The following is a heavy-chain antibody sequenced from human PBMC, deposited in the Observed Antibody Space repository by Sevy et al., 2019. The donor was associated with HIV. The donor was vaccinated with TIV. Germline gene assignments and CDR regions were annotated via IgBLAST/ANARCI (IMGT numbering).Heavy chain of an antibody. D-gene: IGHD3-10*01. CDR1: GFTFSTYT. Sequence: GGSLRLSCAASGFTFSTYTMNWVRQAPGKGVEWVSSISFSNNYIYYTDSVKGRFTISRDNSKNSVYLEMNSLRAEDTAVYYCARPYGSGSWEAFDLWGQGTLVTVSS. J-gene: IGHJ3*01. CDR2: ISFSNNYI. CDR3: ARPYGSGSWEAFDL. V-gene: IGHV3-21*01.